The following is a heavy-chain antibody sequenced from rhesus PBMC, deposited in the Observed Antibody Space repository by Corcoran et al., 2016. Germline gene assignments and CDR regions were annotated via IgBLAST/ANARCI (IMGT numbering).Heavy chain of an antibody. CDR1: GGSISRSY. D-gene: IGHD3-34*01. CDR2: IYGSGSST. CDR3: ASYWGDDLGY. J-gene: IGHJ4*01. Sequence: QVQLQESGPGLVKPSETLSVTCAVSGGSISRSYWSWIRQAPGKGLEWIGYIYGSGSSTNSNPSLKSRVTLAVDTPKNQLSLKLSSVTAADTAVYYCASYWGDDLGYWGQGVLVTVSS. V-gene: IGHV4-169*02.